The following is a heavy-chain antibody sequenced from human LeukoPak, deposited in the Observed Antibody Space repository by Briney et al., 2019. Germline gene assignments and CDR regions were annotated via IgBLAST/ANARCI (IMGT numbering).Heavy chain of an antibody. V-gene: IGHV1-69*04. CDR1: GGTFSSYA. D-gene: IGHD3-22*01. CDR2: IIPILGIA. CDR3: ARRATDYYDSSGYYPPFDY. Sequence: ASVKVSCTASGGTFSSYAISWVRQAPGQGLEWMGRIIPILGIANYAQKFQGRVTITADKSTSTAYMELSSLRSEDTAVYYCARRATDYYDSSGYYPPFDYWGQGTLVTVSS. J-gene: IGHJ4*02.